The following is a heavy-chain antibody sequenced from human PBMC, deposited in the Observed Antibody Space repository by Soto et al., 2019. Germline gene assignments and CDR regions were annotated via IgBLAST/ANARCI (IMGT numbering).Heavy chain of an antibody. D-gene: IGHD3-3*01. CDR3: ARGVSITISVYGMDV. J-gene: IGHJ6*02. V-gene: IGHV1-46*01. CDR2: INPSGGST. Sequence: GASVKVSCKASGYTFSSHHMHWVRQAPGQGPEWMGIINPSGGSTSYAPKFQGRVTMTRDTSTSTVYMEVTSLRSGDTAVYYCARGVSITISVYGMDVWGQGTTVTVSS. CDR1: GYTFSSHH.